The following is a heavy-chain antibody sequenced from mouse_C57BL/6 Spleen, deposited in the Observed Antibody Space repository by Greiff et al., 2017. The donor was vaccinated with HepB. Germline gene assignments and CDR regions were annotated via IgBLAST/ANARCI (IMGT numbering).Heavy chain of an antibody. CDR1: GYTFTSYW. V-gene: IGHV1-72*01. Sequence: QVQLKQPGAELVKPGASVKLSCKASGYTFTSYWMHWVKQRPGRGLEWIGRIDPNSGGTKYNEKFKSKATLTVDKPSSTAYMQLSSLTSEDSAVYYCARGDYDDDYAMDYWGQGTSVTVSS. CDR3: ARGDYDDDYAMDY. J-gene: IGHJ4*01. D-gene: IGHD2-4*01. CDR2: IDPNSGGT.